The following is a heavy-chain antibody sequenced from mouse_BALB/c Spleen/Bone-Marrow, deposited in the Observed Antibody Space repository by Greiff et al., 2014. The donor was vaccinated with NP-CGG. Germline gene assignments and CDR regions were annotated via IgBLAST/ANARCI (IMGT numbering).Heavy chain of an antibody. CDR2: INPGSGGT. CDR1: GYAFTNYL. V-gene: IGHV1-54*01. J-gene: IGHJ2*01. CDR3: ARSTGTLFDY. Sequence: QVQLKESGAELVRPGTSVKVSCKASGYAFTNYLIEWVKQRPGQGLEWIGVINPGSGGTNYCEKFKGKATLTADKSSSTAYMQLSSLTSHDSAVYFCARSTGTLFDYWGPGTTLTVSS. D-gene: IGHD4-1*02.